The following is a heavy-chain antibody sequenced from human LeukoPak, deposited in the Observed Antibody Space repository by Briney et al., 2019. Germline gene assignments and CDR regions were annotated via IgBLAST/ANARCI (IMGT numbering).Heavy chain of an antibody. Sequence: ASVKISCKVSGYTFIDYYMHWVQQAPGKGLEWMGLVDPEDGETIYAEKFQGRVTITADTSTDTAYMELSSLRSEDTAVYYCAIGRDGHNYFDYWGQGTLVTVSS. CDR2: VDPEDGET. V-gene: IGHV1-69-2*01. J-gene: IGHJ4*02. CDR3: AIGRDGHNYFDY. D-gene: IGHD5-24*01. CDR1: GYTFIDYY.